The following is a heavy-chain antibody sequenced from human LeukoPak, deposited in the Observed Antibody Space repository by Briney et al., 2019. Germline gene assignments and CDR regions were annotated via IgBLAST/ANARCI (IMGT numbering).Heavy chain of an antibody. J-gene: IGHJ6*02. CDR3: ARDRIVVVPAATFDYYYYGMDV. CDR2: IYHSGST. Sequence: SETPSLTCAVSGGSISSGGYSWSWIRQPPGKGLEWIGYIYHSGSTYYNPSLKSRVTISVDRSKNQFSLKLSSVTAADTAVYYCARDRIVVVPAATFDYYYYGMDVWGQGTTVTVSS. V-gene: IGHV4-30-2*01. CDR1: GGSISSGGYS. D-gene: IGHD2-2*01.